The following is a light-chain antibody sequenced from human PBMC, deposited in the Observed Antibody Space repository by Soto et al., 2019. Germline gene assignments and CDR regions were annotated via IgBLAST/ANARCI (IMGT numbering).Light chain of an antibody. Sequence: QSALTQPASVSGSPGQSITISCTGTSSDVGGYNYVSWYQQQSGKAPKLMIHEVSNRPSGVSNRFSGSKSGNTASLTISGLQAEDEADYYCQSYDTSLSARVFGGGTKLTVL. CDR2: EVS. V-gene: IGLV2-14*01. J-gene: IGLJ3*02. CDR1: SSDVGGYNY. CDR3: QSYDTSLSARV.